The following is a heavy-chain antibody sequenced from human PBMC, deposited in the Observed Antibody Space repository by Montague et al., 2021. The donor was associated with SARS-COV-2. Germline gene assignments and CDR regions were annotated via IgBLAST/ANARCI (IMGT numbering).Heavy chain of an antibody. CDR3: ASTPIVVVAAADYYFDY. J-gene: IGHJ4*02. D-gene: IGHD2-15*01. V-gene: IGHV4-39*01. CDR2: IYYSGST. Sequence: SETLSLTCTVSGGSISSSSYYWGRIRQPPGKGLEWIGSIYYSGSTYYNPSLKSRVTISVDTSKNQFSLKLSSVTAADTAVYYCASTPIVVVAAADYYFDYWGQGTLVTVSS. CDR1: GGSISSSSYY.